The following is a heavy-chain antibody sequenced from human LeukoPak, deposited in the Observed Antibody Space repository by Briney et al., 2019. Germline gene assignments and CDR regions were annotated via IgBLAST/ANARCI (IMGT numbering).Heavy chain of an antibody. CDR1: GFTFTNAW. V-gene: IGHV3-15*01. D-gene: IGHD3-22*01. CDR2: IKSKTDSDTT. CDR3: SKSYSSGYYAH. Sequence: GGSLRLSCAASGFTFTNAWVTWVRQAPGKGLEWVGRIKSKTDSDTTDYAAPVKGRFTISRDDSKNMLYLQMNSLKTEDTGVYYCSKSYSSGYYAHWGQGALVTVSS. J-gene: IGHJ4*02.